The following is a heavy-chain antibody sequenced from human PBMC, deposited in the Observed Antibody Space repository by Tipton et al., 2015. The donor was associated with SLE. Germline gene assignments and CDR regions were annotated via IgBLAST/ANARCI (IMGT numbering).Heavy chain of an antibody. CDR3: AKNRGTYYNDGLDV. J-gene: IGHJ6*01. CDR1: GFTFSRTG. V-gene: IGHV3-30*02. CDR2: IAYGGSNK. Sequence: SLRLSCAASGFTFSRTGMHWVRQAPGKGLEWVAFIAYGGSNKNYADSVKGRFTISRDNSKNTLFLQMNGLRPEDTAVYFCAKNRGTYYNDGLDVWGQGTTVTVSS. D-gene: IGHD1-26*01.